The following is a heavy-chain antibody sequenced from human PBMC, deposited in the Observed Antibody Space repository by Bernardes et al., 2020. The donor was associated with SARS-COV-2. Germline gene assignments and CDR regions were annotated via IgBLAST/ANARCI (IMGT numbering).Heavy chain of an antibody. CDR2: IKSDGSTT. D-gene: IGHD3-10*01. CDR1: GFTFSGYW. V-gene: IGHV3-74*01. CDR3: ARAGSGSYLYWFDP. J-gene: IGHJ5*02. Sequence: GGSLRLSCAASGFTFSGYWMHWVRQAPGKGLVWVARIKSDGSTTNYADSVRGRFTISRDNAKNSLYLQMNSLRAEDTALYHCARAGSGSYLYWFDPWGQGTLVTVSS.